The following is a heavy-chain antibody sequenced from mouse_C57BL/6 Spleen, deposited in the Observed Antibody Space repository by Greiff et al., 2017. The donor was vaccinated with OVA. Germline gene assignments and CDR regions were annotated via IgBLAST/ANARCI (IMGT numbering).Heavy chain of an antibody. Sequence: VQLKQPGAELVKPGASVKMSCKASGYPFTSYWITWVKQRPGQGLEWIGDIYPGSGSTNYNEKFKSKATLTVDTSSSTAYMQLSSLTSEDSAVYYCARSRGSSGYLFAYWGQGTLVTVSA. V-gene: IGHV1-55*01. CDR1: GYPFTSYW. CDR3: ARSRGSSGYLFAY. J-gene: IGHJ3*01. D-gene: IGHD3-2*02. CDR2: IYPGSGST.